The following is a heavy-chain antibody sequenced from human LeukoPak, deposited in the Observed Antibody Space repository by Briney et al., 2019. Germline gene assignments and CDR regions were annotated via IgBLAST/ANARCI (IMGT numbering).Heavy chain of an antibody. D-gene: IGHD4-17*01. CDR2: IYYSGST. CDR1: GGSISSSSYY. J-gene: IGHJ5*02. V-gene: IGHV4-39*07. CDR3: ARDFHYGDTRINWFDP. Sequence: PSETLSLTCTVSGGSISSSSYYWGWIRQPPGKGLEWIGSIYYSGSTYYNPSLKSRVTISVDTSKNQFSLKLSSVVAADTAVYYCARDFHYGDTRINWFDPWGQGTLVTVSS.